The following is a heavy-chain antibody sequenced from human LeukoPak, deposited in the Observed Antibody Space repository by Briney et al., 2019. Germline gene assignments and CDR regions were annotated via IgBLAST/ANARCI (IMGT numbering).Heavy chain of an antibody. D-gene: IGHD6-19*01. J-gene: IGHJ4*02. CDR3: ARYYSGWYYFDY. Sequence: ASVKVSCKASGGTFSSYAISWVRQAPGQGLEWMGGIIPIFGTANYAQKFQGRVTITADESTSTAYTELSSLRSEGTAVYYCARYYSGWYYFDYWGQGTLVTVSS. V-gene: IGHV1-69*13. CDR1: GGTFSSYA. CDR2: IIPIFGTA.